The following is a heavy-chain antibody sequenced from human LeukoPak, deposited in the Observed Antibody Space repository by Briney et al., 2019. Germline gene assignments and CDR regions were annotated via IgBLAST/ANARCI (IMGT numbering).Heavy chain of an antibody. CDR2: IYPGDSDT. CDR1: GYTFTNYW. Sequence: GESLKISCKGSGYTFTNYWIGWVRQMPGKGLEFMGIIYPGDSDTRYSPSFQGQVTISADKSISTAYLQWSSLKASDTAMYYCARHPGHAGLKEFLTFDYWGQGTLVTVSS. J-gene: IGHJ4*02. V-gene: IGHV5-51*01. D-gene: IGHD2/OR15-2a*01. CDR3: ARHPGHAGLKEFLTFDY.